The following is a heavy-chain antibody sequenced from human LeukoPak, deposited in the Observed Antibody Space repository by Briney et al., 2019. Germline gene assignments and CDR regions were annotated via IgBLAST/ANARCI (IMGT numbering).Heavy chain of an antibody. CDR2: INHSGST. CDR1: GGSFSGYY. D-gene: IGHD2-2*01. V-gene: IGHV4-34*01. Sequence: SETLSLTCAVYGGSFSGYYWSWIRQPPGKGLEWIGEINHSGSTNYNPSLKSRVTISVDMSKNQFSLKLSSVTAADTAVYYCARGTNIVVVPAARGRTDSVRWFDPWGQGTLVTVSS. CDR3: ARGTNIVVVPAARGRTDSVRWFDP. J-gene: IGHJ5*02.